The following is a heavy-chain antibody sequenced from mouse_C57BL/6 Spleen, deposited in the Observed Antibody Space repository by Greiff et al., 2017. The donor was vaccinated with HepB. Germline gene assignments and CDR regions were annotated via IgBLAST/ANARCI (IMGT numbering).Heavy chain of an antibody. V-gene: IGHV1-4*01. J-gene: IGHJ2*01. Sequence: LVESGAELARPGASVKMSCKASGYTFTSYTMHWVKQRPGQGLEWIGYINPSSGYTKYNQKFKDKATLTADKSSSTAYMQLSSLTSEDSAVYYCARSQEVVEGDYWGQGTTLTVSS. CDR3: ARSQEVVEGDY. CDR2: INPSSGYT. CDR1: GYTFTSYT. D-gene: IGHD1-1*01.